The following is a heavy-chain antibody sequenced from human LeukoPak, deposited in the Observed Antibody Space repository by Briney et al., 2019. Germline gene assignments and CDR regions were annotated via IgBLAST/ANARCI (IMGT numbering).Heavy chain of an antibody. J-gene: IGHJ4*02. D-gene: IGHD2-21*02. V-gene: IGHV4-34*01. Sequence: SETLSLTCAVYGGSFSGYYWSWIRQPPGKGLEWIGEINHSGSTNYNPSLKSRVTISVDTSKNQFSLKLSSVTAADTAVYYCARETVYCGGDCYPIDYWGQGTLVTVSS. CDR2: INHSGST. CDR1: GGSFSGYY. CDR3: ARETVYCGGDCYPIDY.